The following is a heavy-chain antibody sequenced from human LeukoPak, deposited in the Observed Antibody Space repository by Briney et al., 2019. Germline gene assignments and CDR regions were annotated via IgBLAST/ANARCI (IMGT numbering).Heavy chain of an antibody. CDR3: ARVNYGDNSAFDI. Sequence: ASVKVSCKASGYSFTNYDINWVRQATGQGLEWMGWMNPNSGITAYAQKFQGRVTITRNTSISTAYMELSSLRSEDTAVYYCARVNYGDNSAFDIWGQGTMVTVS. CDR2: MNPNSGIT. CDR1: GYSFTNYD. D-gene: IGHD4-23*01. V-gene: IGHV1-8*03. J-gene: IGHJ3*02.